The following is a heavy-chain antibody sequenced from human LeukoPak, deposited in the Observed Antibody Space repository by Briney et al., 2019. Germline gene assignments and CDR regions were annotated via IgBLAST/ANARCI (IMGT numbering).Heavy chain of an antibody. Sequence: GGSLRLSCAASGFTFSSYAMSWVRQAPGKGLEWVSAISGSGGSTYYADSVKGRFTISRDNSKNTPYLQMNSLRAEDTAVYYCAKDILRYDSSGYYYVGMFDYWGQGTLVTVSS. CDR1: GFTFSSYA. D-gene: IGHD3-22*01. J-gene: IGHJ4*02. CDR3: AKDILRYDSSGYYYVGMFDY. CDR2: ISGSGGST. V-gene: IGHV3-23*01.